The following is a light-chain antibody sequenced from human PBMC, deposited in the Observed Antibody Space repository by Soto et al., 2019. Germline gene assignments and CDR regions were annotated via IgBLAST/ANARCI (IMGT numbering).Light chain of an antibody. CDR1: QSVSSSY. J-gene: IGKJ2*01. CDR2: SAS. Sequence: EIVLTQSPGTLSLSPGERATLSCRASQSVSSSYLASYQQKPGQAPRLLIYSASSMATGIPDRFSGSGSGTDFTLTISRLEPEDFAVYYCQQYSSSPMYTFGQGTKLEIK. CDR3: QQYSSSPMYT. V-gene: IGKV3-20*01.